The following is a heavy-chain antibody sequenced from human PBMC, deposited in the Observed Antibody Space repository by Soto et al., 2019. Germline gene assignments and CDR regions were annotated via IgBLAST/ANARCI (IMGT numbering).Heavy chain of an antibody. CDR2: IYPGDSDT. J-gene: IGHJ5*02. D-gene: IGHD2-2*01. V-gene: IGHV5-51*01. CDR3: ANLQGPLGYCSSTSCSDNWFDP. Sequence: PGESLKISCKGSGYSFTSYWIGWVRQMPGKGLEWMGIIYPGDSDTRYSPSFQGQVTISADKSISTAYLQWSSLKASDTAMYYCANLQGPLGYCSSTSCSDNWFDPWGQGTLVTVSS. CDR1: GYSFTSYW.